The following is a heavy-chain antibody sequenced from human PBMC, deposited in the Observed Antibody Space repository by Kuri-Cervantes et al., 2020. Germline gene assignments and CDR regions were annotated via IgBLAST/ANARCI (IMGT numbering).Heavy chain of an antibody. CDR1: GYTFTSYD. CDR3: TTDGIIDYYYMDV. Sequence: ASVKVSCKASGYTFTSYDINWVRQATGQGLEWMGWMNPNSGNTGYAQKFQGWVTMTRDTSISTAYMELSSLKTEDTAVYYCTTDGIIDYYYMDVWGKGTTVTVSS. J-gene: IGHJ6*03. CDR2: MNPNSGNT. D-gene: IGHD3-16*02. V-gene: IGHV1-8*01.